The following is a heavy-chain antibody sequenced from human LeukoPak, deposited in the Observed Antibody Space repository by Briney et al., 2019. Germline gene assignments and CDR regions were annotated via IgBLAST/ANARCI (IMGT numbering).Heavy chain of an antibody. Sequence: GGSLRLSCSASGFTFSSYAMHWVRQAPGKGLEYVSAISSNGGSTYYADSVEGRFTISRDNSKNTLYLQMSSLRAEDTAVYYCVKSLSAGYSSGWYRGDAFDIWGQGTMVTVSS. CDR3: VKSLSAGYSSGWYRGDAFDI. CDR2: ISSNGGST. D-gene: IGHD6-19*01. V-gene: IGHV3-64D*06. CDR1: GFTFSSYA. J-gene: IGHJ3*02.